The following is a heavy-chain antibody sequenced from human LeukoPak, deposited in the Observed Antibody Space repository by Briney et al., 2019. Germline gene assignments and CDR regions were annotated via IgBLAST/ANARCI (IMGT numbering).Heavy chain of an antibody. CDR3: ARAIAVAGTGWFDP. CDR1: GFTFSSYT. Sequence: PGGSLRLSCAASGFTFSSYTINWVRQAPGKGLEWVANIKQDGNEKYYVDSVKGRFTISRDNAKNSLYLQMNSLRAEDTAVYYCARAIAVAGTGWFDPWGQGTLVTVSS. J-gene: IGHJ5*02. CDR2: IKQDGNEK. V-gene: IGHV3-7*01. D-gene: IGHD6-19*01.